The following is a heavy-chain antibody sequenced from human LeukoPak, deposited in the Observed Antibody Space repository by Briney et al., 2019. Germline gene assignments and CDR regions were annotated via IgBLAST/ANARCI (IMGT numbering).Heavy chain of an antibody. CDR2: ISYDGSNK. CDR3: ARPHRAGPFDY. CDR1: GFTFSSYA. Sequence: GGSLRLSCAASGFTFSSYAMHWVRQAPGKGLEWVAVISYDGSNKYYADSVKGRFTISRDNSKNTLYLQMNSLRAEDTAVYYCARPHRAGPFDYWGQGTLVTVSS. V-gene: IGHV3-30-3*01. D-gene: IGHD6-13*01. J-gene: IGHJ4*02.